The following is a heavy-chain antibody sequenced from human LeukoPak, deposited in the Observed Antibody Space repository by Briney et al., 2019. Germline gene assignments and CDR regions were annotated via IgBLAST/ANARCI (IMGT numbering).Heavy chain of an antibody. CDR2: IYYSGST. CDR3: AREVVGATIDY. J-gene: IGHJ4*02. Sequence: SETLSPTCTVSGGSISSYYWSWIRQPPGKGLEWIGYIYYSGSTNYNPSLKSRVTISVDTSKNQFSLKLSSVTAADTAVYYCAREVVGATIDYWGQGTLVTVSS. D-gene: IGHD1-26*01. CDR1: GGSISSYY. V-gene: IGHV4-59*01.